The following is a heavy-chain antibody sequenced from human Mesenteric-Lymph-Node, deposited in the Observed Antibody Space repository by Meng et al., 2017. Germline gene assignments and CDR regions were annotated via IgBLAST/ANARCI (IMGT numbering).Heavy chain of an antibody. CDR1: GGSFSGYY. J-gene: IGHJ4*02. CDR2: INHSGST. Sequence: QVHLQQWGAGLLKPSETLFLTCAGYGGSFSGYYWSWIRQPPGKGLEWIGEINHSGSTNYNPSLKSRVTISVDTSKNQFSLKLSSVTAADTAVYYCARSDYFAALSWGQGTLVTVSS. CDR3: ARSDYFAALS. D-gene: IGHD3-10*01. V-gene: IGHV4-34*01.